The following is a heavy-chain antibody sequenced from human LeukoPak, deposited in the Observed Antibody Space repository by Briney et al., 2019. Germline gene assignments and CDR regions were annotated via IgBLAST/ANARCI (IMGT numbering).Heavy chain of an antibody. Sequence: GRSLRLSCAASGFTFDDYAMHWVRQAPGKGLEWVSGISWNSGSIGYADSVKGRFTISRDNAKNSLYLQMNSLRAEDTALYYCAKDSVAAAAGTFDYWGQGTLVTVSS. V-gene: IGHV3-9*01. CDR2: ISWNSGSI. D-gene: IGHD6-13*01. CDR1: GFTFDDYA. J-gene: IGHJ4*02. CDR3: AKDSVAAAAGTFDY.